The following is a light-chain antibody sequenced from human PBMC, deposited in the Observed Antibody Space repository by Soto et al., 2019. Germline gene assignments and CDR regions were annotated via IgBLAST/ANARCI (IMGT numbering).Light chain of an antibody. Sequence: QSVLTQPPSAAGSPGQSVTISCTGTSSDVGGYNYGSWYQQHPGKAPKLMIYEVSKRPSVVPDRFSGSKSGNTSSLTVSGHQAEDEADYYCSSYAGSSHVVFGGGTKLTVL. CDR2: EVS. CDR1: SSDVGGYNY. V-gene: IGLV2-8*01. J-gene: IGLJ2*01. CDR3: SSYAGSSHVV.